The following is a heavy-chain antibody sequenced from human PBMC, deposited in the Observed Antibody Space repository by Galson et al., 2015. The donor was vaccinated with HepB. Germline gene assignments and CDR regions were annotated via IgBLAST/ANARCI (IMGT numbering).Heavy chain of an antibody. CDR3: APTGYYDSSGYGWFDP. V-gene: IGHV2-5*02. D-gene: IGHD3-22*01. J-gene: IGHJ5*02. CDR1: GFSLSTSGVG. Sequence: PALVKPTQTLTLTCTFSGFSLSTSGVGVGWIRQPPGKALEWLALIYWDDDKRYSPSLKSRLTITKDTSKNQVVLTMTNMDPVDTATYYCAPTGYYDSSGYGWFDPWGQGTLVTVSS. CDR2: IYWDDDK.